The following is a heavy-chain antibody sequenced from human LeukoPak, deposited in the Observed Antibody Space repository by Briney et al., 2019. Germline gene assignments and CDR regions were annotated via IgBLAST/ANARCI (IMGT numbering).Heavy chain of an antibody. CDR3: ARDGSGFYLYYYMDV. CDR1: GFTFTDYS. CDR2: ISTVSTYK. J-gene: IGHJ6*03. V-gene: IGHV3-21*01. D-gene: IGHD6-25*01. Sequence: GGSLRLSCAASGFTFTDYSMTWVRQAPGKGLEWVSSISTVSTYKFYSDSVKGRFTISRDNAKNILYLQMSSLSAEDTAVYYCARDGSGFYLYYYMDVWGRGTPVTVSS.